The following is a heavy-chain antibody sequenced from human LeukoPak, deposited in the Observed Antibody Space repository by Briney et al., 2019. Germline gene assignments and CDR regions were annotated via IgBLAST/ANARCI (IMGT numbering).Heavy chain of an antibody. V-gene: IGHV4-34*01. CDR3: ARGGTNVDTAMVKNFDY. CDR2: INHSGST. Sequence: PSETLSLTCAGYGGSFSGYYWSWIRQPPGKGLEWIGEINHSGSTNYNPSLKSRVTISVDTSKNQFSLKLSSVTAADTAVYYCARGGTNVDTAMVKNFDYWGQGTLVTVSS. CDR1: GGSFSGYY. J-gene: IGHJ4*02. D-gene: IGHD5-18*01.